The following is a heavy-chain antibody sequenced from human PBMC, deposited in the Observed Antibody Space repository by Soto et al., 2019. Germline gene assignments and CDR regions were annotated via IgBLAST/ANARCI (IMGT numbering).Heavy chain of an antibody. J-gene: IGHJ3*02. Sequence: PSETLPLTCSVAGGSISSRSYNWDWIRQPPGKGLEWIGTIYYNGDTDYNPSLKSRATISVDASDYQFSLKLSSVTAADTSIYYCARFSGNAFDIWGHGTRVTVS. CDR2: IYYNGDT. CDR3: ARFSGNAFDI. V-gene: IGHV4-39*01. CDR1: GGSISSRSYN.